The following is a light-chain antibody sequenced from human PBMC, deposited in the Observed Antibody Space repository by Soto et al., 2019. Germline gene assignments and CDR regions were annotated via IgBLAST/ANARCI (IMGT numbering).Light chain of an antibody. CDR1: QSVSSN. J-gene: IGKJ1*01. CDR2: GAS. V-gene: IGKV3-15*01. Sequence: KMSAAAVSVSPGERAAISCRASQSVSSNLAWYQQKPGQAPRLLISGASTRATGIPARFSGSGSGTEFTLTISCLQSEDFALYYCQLYEIWPRRFGQGCKVDNK. CDR3: QLYEIWPRR.